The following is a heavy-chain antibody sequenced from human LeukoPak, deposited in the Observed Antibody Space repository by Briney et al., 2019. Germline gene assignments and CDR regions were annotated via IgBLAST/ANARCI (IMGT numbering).Heavy chain of an antibody. CDR2: IYHSGST. V-gene: IGHV4-30-2*01. Sequence: SETLSLTCTVSGGSISSGGYSWSWIRQPPGKGLEWIGYIYHSGSTYYNPSLKSRVTISVDRSKNQFSLKLSSVTAADTAVYYCARGGNTATAIPFDYWGQGTLVTVSS. CDR3: ARGGNTATAIPFDY. J-gene: IGHJ4*02. D-gene: IGHD2-21*02. CDR1: GGSISSGGYS.